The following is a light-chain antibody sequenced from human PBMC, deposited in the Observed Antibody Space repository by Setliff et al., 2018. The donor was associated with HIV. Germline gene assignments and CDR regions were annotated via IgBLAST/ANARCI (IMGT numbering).Light chain of an antibody. J-gene: IGLJ1*01. CDR1: SSDVGGYSL. V-gene: IGLV2-14*03. Sequence: QSALTQPASMSASPGQSITISCTGTSSDVGGYSLVSWYQQHPGKAPKLIIYEVTNRPSRVSNRFSGSKSGNTASLTISGLRAEDEADYSCSSYAITNTLPFGTGTKVTVL. CDR2: EVT. CDR3: SSYAITNTLP.